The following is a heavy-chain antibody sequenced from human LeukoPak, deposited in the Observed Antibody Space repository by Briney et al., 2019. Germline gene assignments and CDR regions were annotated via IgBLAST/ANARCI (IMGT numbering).Heavy chain of an antibody. Sequence: GGSLRLSCAASGLTFSSNYMSWVRQAPGKGLEWVSLIYSSGSTYYADSVKGRFTISRDNSKNTLFLQMNSLTAEDTAMYYCTRTFLSGDGYKVGYFDYWGQGTLVTVSS. CDR3: TRTFLSGDGYKVGYFDY. V-gene: IGHV3-53*01. D-gene: IGHD5-24*01. CDR1: GLTFSSNY. J-gene: IGHJ4*02. CDR2: IYSSGST.